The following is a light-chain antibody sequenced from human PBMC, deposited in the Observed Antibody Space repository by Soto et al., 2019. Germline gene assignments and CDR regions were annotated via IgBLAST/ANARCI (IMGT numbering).Light chain of an antibody. J-gene: IGKJ4*01. V-gene: IGKV1-39*01. CDR1: QSISSY. Sequence: DLQMTQSPSSLSASVGDRVTITCRASQSISSYLNWYQQKPGKAPKLLIYAASSLQSGVPSRFSGSGSGTYLTLTISSLQPEDFATYYCQQSYRTPLTFGGGTKVEIK. CDR2: AAS. CDR3: QQSYRTPLT.